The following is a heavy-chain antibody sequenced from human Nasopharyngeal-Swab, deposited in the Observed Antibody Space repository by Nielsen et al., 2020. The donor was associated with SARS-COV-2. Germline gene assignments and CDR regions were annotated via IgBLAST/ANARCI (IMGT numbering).Heavy chain of an antibody. V-gene: IGHV3-48*03. CDR3: ARRVVPAADAFDI. CDR1: GFTFSSYE. J-gene: IGHJ3*02. Sequence: GGSLRLSCAASGFTFSSYEMNWVRPAPGKGLEWVSYISSSGSTIYYADSVKGRFTISRDNAKNSLYLQMNSLRAEDTAVYYCARRVVPAADAFDIWGQGTMVTVSS. CDR2: ISSSGSTI. D-gene: IGHD2-2*01.